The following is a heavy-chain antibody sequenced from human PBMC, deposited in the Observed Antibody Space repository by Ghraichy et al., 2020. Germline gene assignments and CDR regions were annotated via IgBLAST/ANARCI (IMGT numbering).Heavy chain of an antibody. CDR3: TRRPRTYFDS. Sequence: SETLSLTCTVSGGSISSSDYYWGWIRQPPGKGLEWIGSVYYRGNTYYNPSLKSRVTISADTSKNQFSLKLSSVTAADTAVYFCTRRPRTYFDSWAQGTLVTVSS. V-gene: IGHV4-39*01. CDR1: GGSISSSDYY. CDR2: VYYRGNT. J-gene: IGHJ4*02. D-gene: IGHD6-6*01.